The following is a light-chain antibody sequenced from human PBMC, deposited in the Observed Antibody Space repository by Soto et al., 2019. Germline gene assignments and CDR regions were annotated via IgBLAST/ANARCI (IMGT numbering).Light chain of an antibody. Sequence: SALTPPPSASGSPGQSLTISFTGPSSDGGGYNYVSCYQQHPGKAPTLMIYEVTTLPSDIPDRSPGSKSGNTASLTVSVLQAEDEADYYCSSYAGTNKYVFGTGTKVTV. J-gene: IGLJ1*01. V-gene: IGLV2-8*01. CDR2: EVT. CDR3: SSYAGTNKYV. CDR1: SSDGGGYNY.